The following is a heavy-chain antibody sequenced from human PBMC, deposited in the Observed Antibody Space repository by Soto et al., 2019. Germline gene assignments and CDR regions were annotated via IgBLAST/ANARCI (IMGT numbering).Heavy chain of an antibody. V-gene: IGHV3-23*01. CDR1: GFTFRNYA. CDR2: ISGGGGST. Sequence: GGSLRLSCVASGFTFRNYAMSWVRQAPGKGLEWVSGISGGGGSTHYTDPVKGRFTISRDNSKNTLYLQMNALRAEDTAVYYCAKDPAYDSSGYEFVGFDYWGQGTLVTVSP. J-gene: IGHJ4*02. D-gene: IGHD3-22*01. CDR3: AKDPAYDSSGYEFVGFDY.